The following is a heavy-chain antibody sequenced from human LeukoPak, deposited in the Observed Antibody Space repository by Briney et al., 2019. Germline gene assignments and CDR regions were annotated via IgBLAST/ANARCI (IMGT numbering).Heavy chain of an antibody. CDR3: ARDSRPSYDSSGYYYPGDY. CDR1: GYTFTSYY. V-gene: IGHV1-46*01. D-gene: IGHD3-22*01. Sequence: ASVKVSCKASGYTFTSYYMHWVRQAPGQGLEWMAIINPSGGSKSYAQKFQGRVTMTRDTSTSTVYMELSSLRSEDTAVYYCARDSRPSYDSSGYYYPGDYWGQGTLVTVSS. CDR2: INPSGGSK. J-gene: IGHJ4*02.